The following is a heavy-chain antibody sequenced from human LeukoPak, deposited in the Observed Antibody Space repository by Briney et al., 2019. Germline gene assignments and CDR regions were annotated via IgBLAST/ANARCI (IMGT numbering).Heavy chain of an antibody. CDR3: ASSLQWPYYFDY. Sequence: ASVKVSCKASGYAFASYGISWVRQAPGQGLEWMGWISAYNGNTNYAQKLQGRVTMTTDTSTSTAYMELRSLRSDDTAVYYCASSLQWPYYFDYWGQGNLVTVSS. J-gene: IGHJ4*02. CDR2: ISAYNGNT. V-gene: IGHV1-18*01. CDR1: GYAFASYG. D-gene: IGHD6-19*01.